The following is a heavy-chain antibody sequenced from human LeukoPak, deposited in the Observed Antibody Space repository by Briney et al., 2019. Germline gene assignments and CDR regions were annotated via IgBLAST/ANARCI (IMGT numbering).Heavy chain of an antibody. CDR3: ARVSYYDSGWFDP. D-gene: IGHD3-22*01. Sequence: SETLSLTCTVSGGSISSSSYYWGWIRQPPGKGLEWIGSIYYSGSTYYNPSLKSRVTISVDTSKNQFSLKLSSVAAADTAVYYCARVSYYDSGWFDPWGQGTLVTVSS. CDR2: IYYSGST. J-gene: IGHJ5*02. CDR1: GGSISSSSYY. V-gene: IGHV4-39*07.